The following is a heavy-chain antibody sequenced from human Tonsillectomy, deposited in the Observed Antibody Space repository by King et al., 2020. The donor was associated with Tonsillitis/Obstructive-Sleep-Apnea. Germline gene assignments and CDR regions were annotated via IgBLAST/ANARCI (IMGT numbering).Heavy chain of an antibody. CDR2: IYHSGST. Sequence: VQLQESGPGLVKPSGTLSLTCAVSGDSISSNNWWSWVRQPPGKGLEWLGEIYHSGSTTYSPSLKSRLTISVDKSKNQFSLKLNSVTAADTAVYYCARHRRDYGFDCWGQGTLVPVSS. CDR3: ARHRRDYGFDC. J-gene: IGHJ4*02. V-gene: IGHV4-4*02. CDR1: GDSISSNNW. D-gene: IGHD4-17*01.